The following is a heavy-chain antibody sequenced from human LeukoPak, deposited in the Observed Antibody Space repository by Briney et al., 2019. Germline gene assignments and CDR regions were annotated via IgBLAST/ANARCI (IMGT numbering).Heavy chain of an antibody. V-gene: IGHV3-21*01. Sequence: PGGSLRLSCAASGFTFSSYSMNWVRQAPGKGLEWVSSISSRSSYIYYADSVKGRFTISRDNAKNSLYLQMNSLRAEDTAVYYCARAGHSWLHDAFDIWGQGTMVTVSS. CDR2: ISSRSSYI. D-gene: IGHD5-24*01. CDR1: GFTFSSYS. J-gene: IGHJ3*02. CDR3: ARAGHSWLHDAFDI.